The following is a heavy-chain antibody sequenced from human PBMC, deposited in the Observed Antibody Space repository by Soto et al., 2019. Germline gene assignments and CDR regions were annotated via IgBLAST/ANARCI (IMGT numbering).Heavy chain of an antibody. J-gene: IGHJ5*02. CDR1: GGSISSGDYY. V-gene: IGHV4-30-4*01. Sequence: PSETLSLTCTVSGGSISSGDYYWSWIRQPPGTGLEWIGYIYYSGSTYYNPSLKSRVTISVDTSKNQFSLKLSSVTAADTAVYYCARDRSSGWFDPWGQGTLVTVSS. CDR3: ARDRSSGWFDP. CDR2: IYYSGST.